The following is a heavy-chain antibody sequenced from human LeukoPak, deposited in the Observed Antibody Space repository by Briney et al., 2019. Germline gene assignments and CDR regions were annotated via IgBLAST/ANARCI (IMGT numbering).Heavy chain of an antibody. V-gene: IGHV3-15*01. CDR1: GFTFSNAW. D-gene: IGHD6-6*01. J-gene: IGHJ6*02. CDR3: SSSSSPYYYYYGMDV. CDR2: IKSKTDGGTT. Sequence: PGGFLRLSCAASGFTFSNAWMSSVRQAPGKGLEWVGRIKSKTDGGTTDYAAPVKGRFTISRDDSKNTLYLQMNSLKTEDTAVYYCSSSSSPYYYYYGMDVWGQGTTVTVSS.